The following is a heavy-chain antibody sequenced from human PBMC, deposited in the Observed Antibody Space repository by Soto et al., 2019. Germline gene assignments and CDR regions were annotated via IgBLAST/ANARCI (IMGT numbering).Heavy chain of an antibody. CDR2: ISAYNGNT. V-gene: IGHV1-18*01. CDR1: GYTFTSYG. D-gene: IGHD3-22*01. Sequence: GASVKVSCKASGYTFTSYGISWVRQAPGQGLEWMGWISAYNGNTNYAQKFQGRVTITRDTSAITAYMELSSLRSEDTAVYYCARDWTHYDSSGPGDYWGQGTLVTVSS. J-gene: IGHJ4*02. CDR3: ARDWTHYDSSGPGDY.